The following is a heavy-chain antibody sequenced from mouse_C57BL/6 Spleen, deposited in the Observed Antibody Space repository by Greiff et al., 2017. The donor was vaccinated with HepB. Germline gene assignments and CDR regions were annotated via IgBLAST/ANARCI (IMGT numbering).Heavy chain of an antibody. CDR3: ARGTITTVAMDY. D-gene: IGHD1-1*01. CDR1: GYAFSSSW. J-gene: IGHJ4*01. V-gene: IGHV1-82*01. Sequence: VQLQQSGPELVKPGASVKISCKASGYAFSSSWMNWVKQRPGKGLEWIGRIYPGDGDTNYNGKFKGKATLTADKSSSAAYMQLSSLTSEDSAVYFCARGTITTVAMDYWGQGTSVTVSS. CDR2: IYPGDGDT.